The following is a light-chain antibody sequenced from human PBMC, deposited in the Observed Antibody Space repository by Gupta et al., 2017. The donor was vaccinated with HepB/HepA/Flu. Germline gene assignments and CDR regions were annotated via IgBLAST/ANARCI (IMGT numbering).Light chain of an antibody. J-gene: IGKJ4*01. CDR3: RQAEHWPIT. CDR1: QGLVYSDGNTY. CDR2: KGS. Sequence: DVVMTQSPLSLPVTLGQPASISCRSSQGLVYSDGNTYLNWFHQRPGQSPRRLIYKGSNRDSGVPDRFSGSESGNMYTLIISRVEAEDVGIYYCRQAEHWPITFGRGTKVEIK. V-gene: IGKV2-30*01.